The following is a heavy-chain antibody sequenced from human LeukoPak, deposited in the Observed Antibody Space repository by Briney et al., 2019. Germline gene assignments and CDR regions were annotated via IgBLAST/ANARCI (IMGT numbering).Heavy chain of an antibody. Sequence: SVKVSCKASGGTFISYAISWVRQAPGQGLEWMGGIIPIFGTANYAQKFQGRVTITADESTSTAYMELSSLRSEDTAVYYCARVDIAVAVPFDHWGQGTLVTVSS. CDR3: ARVDIAVAVPFDH. D-gene: IGHD6-19*01. CDR1: GGTFISYA. V-gene: IGHV1-69*13. CDR2: IIPIFGTA. J-gene: IGHJ5*02.